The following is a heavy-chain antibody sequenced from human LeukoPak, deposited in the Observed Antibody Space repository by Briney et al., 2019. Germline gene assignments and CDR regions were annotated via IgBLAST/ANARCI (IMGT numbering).Heavy chain of an antibody. Sequence: PGGSLRLSCAASGFTFNNYAMNWVRQAPGKGLEWVSVIYSGGSTYYADSVKGRFTISRDNSKNTLYLQMNSLRAEDTAVYYCARAGQWLAQDAFDIWGQGTMVTVSS. D-gene: IGHD6-19*01. V-gene: IGHV3-53*01. CDR3: ARAGQWLAQDAFDI. CDR2: IYSGGST. CDR1: GFTFNNYA. J-gene: IGHJ3*02.